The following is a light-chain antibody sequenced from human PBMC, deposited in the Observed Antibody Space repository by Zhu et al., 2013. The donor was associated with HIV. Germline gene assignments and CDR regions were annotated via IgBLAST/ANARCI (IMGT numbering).Light chain of an antibody. CDR1: QSIRNY. J-gene: IGKJ1*01. V-gene: IGKV1-39*01. CDR3: QHYNSYSGT. Sequence: DIQMTQSPSSLSASVGDRVTITCRASQSIRNYVNWYQQEPGKAPKLLIYAATNLQSGVPSRFSGSGSGTDFTLTISSLQPDDVATYYCQHYNSYSGTFGQGTKVEI. CDR2: AAT.